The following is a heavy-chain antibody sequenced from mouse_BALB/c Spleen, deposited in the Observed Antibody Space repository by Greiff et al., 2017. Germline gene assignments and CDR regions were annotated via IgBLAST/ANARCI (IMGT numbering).Heavy chain of an antibody. J-gene: IGHJ4*01. D-gene: IGHD2-3*01. CDR3: TRSYDGYSRYAMDY. Sequence: VQLQQPGAELVRPGASVKLSCKASGYTFTSYWINWVKQRPGQGLEWIGNIYPSDSYTNYNQKFKDKATLTVDKSSSTAYMQLSSPTSEDSAVYYCTRSYDGYSRYAMDYWGQGTSVTVSS. CDR2: IYPSDSYT. V-gene: IGHV1-69*02. CDR1: GYTFTSYW.